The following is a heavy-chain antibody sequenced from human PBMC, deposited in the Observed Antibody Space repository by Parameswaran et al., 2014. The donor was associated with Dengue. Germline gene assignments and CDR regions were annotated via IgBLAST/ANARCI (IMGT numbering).Heavy chain of an antibody. J-gene: IGHJ5*02. D-gene: IGHD3-10*01. CDR3: ARFKSSFISYWFDP. V-gene: IGHV5-51*01. CDR2: IYPGDSDT. Sequence: VRPDARKGLEWMGIIYPGDSDTRYSPSFQGQVTISADKSISTAYLQWSSLKASDTAMYYCARFKSSFISYWFDPWGQGTLVTVSS.